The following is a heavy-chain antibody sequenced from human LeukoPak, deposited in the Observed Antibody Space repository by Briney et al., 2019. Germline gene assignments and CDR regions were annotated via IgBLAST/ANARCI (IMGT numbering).Heavy chain of an antibody. J-gene: IGHJ6*02. CDR2: INHSGST. Sequence: SETLSLTCAVYGVSFSGYYWSWIRQPPGKGLEWIGEINHSGSTNYNPSLKSRVTISVDTSKNQFPLKLSSVTAADTAVYYCARGRPRWELSYYYYGMDVWGQGTTVTVSS. V-gene: IGHV4-34*01. D-gene: IGHD1-26*01. CDR3: ARGRPRWELSYYYYGMDV. CDR1: GVSFSGYY.